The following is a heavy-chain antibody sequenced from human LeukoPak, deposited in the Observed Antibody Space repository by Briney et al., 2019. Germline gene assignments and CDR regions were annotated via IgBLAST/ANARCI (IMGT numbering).Heavy chain of an antibody. CDR2: IYTSGST. Sequence: SETLSLTCTVSGGSISSGSYYWSWIRQPAGKGLEWIGRIYTSGSTNYNPSLKSRVTISLDTSKNQFSLNLSSVTAADTAVYYCARSIAAVGTVDLWGRGTLVTVSS. CDR1: GGSISSGSYY. J-gene: IGHJ2*01. CDR3: ARSIAAVGTVDL. D-gene: IGHD6-13*01. V-gene: IGHV4-61*02.